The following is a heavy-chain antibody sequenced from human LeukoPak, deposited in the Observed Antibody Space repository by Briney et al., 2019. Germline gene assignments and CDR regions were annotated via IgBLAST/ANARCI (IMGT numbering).Heavy chain of an antibody. J-gene: IGHJ4*02. D-gene: IGHD3-22*01. CDR1: GGSFSGYY. Sequence: PETLSLTCAAYGGSFSGYYWSWIRQPPGKGLEWIGEINHSGSTNYNPSLKSRVTISVDTSKNQFSLKLSSVTAADTAVYYCARGAIYDSSGYPSKPFDYWGQGALVTVSS. CDR3: ARGAIYDSSGYPSKPFDY. V-gene: IGHV4-34*01. CDR2: INHSGST.